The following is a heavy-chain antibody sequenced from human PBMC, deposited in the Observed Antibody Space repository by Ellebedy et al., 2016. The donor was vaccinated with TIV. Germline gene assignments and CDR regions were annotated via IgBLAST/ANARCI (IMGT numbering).Heavy chain of an antibody. CDR3: AKDRSKEVQWLDDPFDI. V-gene: IGHV3-30*18. CDR2: ISFDGGNQ. Sequence: GESLKISXVASRIAFDLYGMHWVRQAPGRGLEWVAVISFDGGNQYYADSVQGRFTISRDNSKNTLFLQMTSLRPEDTAVYFCAKDRSKEVQWLDDPFDIWGRGTMVTVS. D-gene: IGHD6-19*01. J-gene: IGHJ3*02. CDR1: RIAFDLYG.